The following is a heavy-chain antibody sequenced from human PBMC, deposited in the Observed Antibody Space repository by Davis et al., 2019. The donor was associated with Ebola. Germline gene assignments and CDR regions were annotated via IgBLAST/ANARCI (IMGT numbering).Heavy chain of an antibody. V-gene: IGHV3-49*04. J-gene: IGHJ6*02. D-gene: IGHD2-2*01. CDR1: GFTFGDYA. CDR3: TRDDCSSTSCYYGMDV. CDR2: IRSKAYGGTT. Sequence: PGGSLRLSCTASGFTFGDYAMSWVRQAPGKGLEWVGFIRSKAYGGTTEYAASVKGRFTISRDDSKSIAYLQMNSLKTEDTAVYYCTRDDCSSTSCYYGMDVWGQGTTVTVSS.